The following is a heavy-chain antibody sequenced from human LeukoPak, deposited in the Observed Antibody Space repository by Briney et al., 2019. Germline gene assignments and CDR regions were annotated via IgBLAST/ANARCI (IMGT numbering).Heavy chain of an antibody. J-gene: IGHJ4*02. D-gene: IGHD3-10*01. CDR1: GYTFTGYY. CDR2: INPNSGGT. Sequence: ASVKVSCKASGYTFTGYYMHWVRQAPGQGLEWMGWINPNSGGTNYAQKFQGRVTMTRDTSISTAYMELSRLRSDDTAVYYCARAGAYYYGSGSYYPSDYWGQGTLVTVSS. V-gene: IGHV1-2*02. CDR3: ARAGAYYYGSGSYYPSDY.